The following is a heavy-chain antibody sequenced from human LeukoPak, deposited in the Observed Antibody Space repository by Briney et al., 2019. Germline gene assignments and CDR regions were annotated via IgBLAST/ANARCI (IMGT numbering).Heavy chain of an antibody. J-gene: IGHJ4*02. V-gene: IGHV4-4*07. Sequence: SETLSFTCSVSGGSINSYYWSWIRQSAGKGLEWIGRIYSSGSTNYNPSLESRVTMSVDTSKNQFYLKLRSVTAADTAVYYCAGVNYLAPFDYWGQGTQVTVSS. D-gene: IGHD1-7*01. CDR2: IYSSGST. CDR3: AGVNYLAPFDY. CDR1: GGSINSYY.